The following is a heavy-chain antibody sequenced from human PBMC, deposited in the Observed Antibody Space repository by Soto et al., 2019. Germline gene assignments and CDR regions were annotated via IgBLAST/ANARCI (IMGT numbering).Heavy chain of an antibody. D-gene: IGHD5-12*01. CDR1: GYTLTELS. Sequence: SVKVSCKVSGYTLTELSMHWVRQAPGKRLEWMGGFDPEDGETIYAQKFQGRVTMTEDTSTDTAYMELSSLRSEDTAVYYCATAFDTYSGYVSWFDPWGQGTLVTVSS. CDR2: FDPEDGET. V-gene: IGHV1-24*01. J-gene: IGHJ5*02. CDR3: ATAFDTYSGYVSWFDP.